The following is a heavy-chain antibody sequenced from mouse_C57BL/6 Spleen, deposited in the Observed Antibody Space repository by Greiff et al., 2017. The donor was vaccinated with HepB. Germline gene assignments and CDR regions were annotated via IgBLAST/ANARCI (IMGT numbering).Heavy chain of an antibody. CDR2: ILPGSGST. V-gene: IGHV1-9*01. D-gene: IGHD1-1*01. Sequence: VQLQQSGAELMKPGASVKLSCKATGYTFTGYWIEWVKQRPGHGLEWIGEILPGSGSTNYNEKFKGKATFTADTSSNTAYMQLSSLPTEDSAIYYGARRGYYYGSSFYWYFDVWGTGTTVTVSS. CDR1: GYTFTGYW. J-gene: IGHJ1*03. CDR3: ARRGYYYGSSFYWYFDV.